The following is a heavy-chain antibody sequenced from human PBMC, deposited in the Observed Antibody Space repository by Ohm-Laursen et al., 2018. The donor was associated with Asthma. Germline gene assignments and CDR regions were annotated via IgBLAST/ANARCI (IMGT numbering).Heavy chain of an antibody. CDR1: GGSINNYW. CDR3: ARSTGWYRLDL. J-gene: IGHJ5*02. V-gene: IGHV4/OR15-8*01. Sequence: SETLSLTCVLSGGSINNYWWSWVRQPPRKGLEWIGEISHSGAASFNPSLTSRVTISLDKSKTHFSLELPSVTAADTAVYYCARSTGWYRLDLWGQGTLVTVSS. CDR2: ISHSGAA. D-gene: IGHD6-19*01.